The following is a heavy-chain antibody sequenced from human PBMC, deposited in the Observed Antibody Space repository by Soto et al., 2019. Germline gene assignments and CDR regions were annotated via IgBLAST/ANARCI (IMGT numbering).Heavy chain of an antibody. V-gene: IGHV4-34*01. D-gene: IGHD6-13*01. CDR3: ARQFNGIAMRDF. CDR1: GGSFSGYY. CDR2: INHSGST. J-gene: IGHJ4*02. Sequence: SETLSLTCGVHGGSFSGYYWSWIRQPQGKGLERIGEINHSGSTNYNNPSLKSRVTISVDTSKNQFSLKLSSVTAAVTAVYYCARQFNGIAMRDFWGQGTLVTVSS.